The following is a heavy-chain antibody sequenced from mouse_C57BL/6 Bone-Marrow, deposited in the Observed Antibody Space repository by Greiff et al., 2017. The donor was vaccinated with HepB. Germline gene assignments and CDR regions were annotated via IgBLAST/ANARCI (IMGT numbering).Heavy chain of an antibody. J-gene: IGHJ2*01. CDR1: GFNIKDDY. D-gene: IGHD1-1*01. Sequence: VHVKQSGAELVRPGASVKLSCTASGFNIKDDYMHWVKQRPEQGLEWIGWIDPENGDTEYASKFQGKATITADTSSNTAYLQLSSLTSEDTAVYYCTSRAVLRDYWGQGTTLTVSS. CDR2: IDPENGDT. V-gene: IGHV14-4*01. CDR3: TSRAVLRDY.